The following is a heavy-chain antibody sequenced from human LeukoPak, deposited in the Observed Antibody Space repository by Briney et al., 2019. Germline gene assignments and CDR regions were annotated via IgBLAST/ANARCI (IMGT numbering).Heavy chain of an antibody. CDR2: INHSGST. CDR1: GGSFSGYY. V-gene: IGHV4-34*01. CDR3: ARGVRMIVVVIDLPSFDY. D-gene: IGHD3-22*01. Sequence: SETLSLICAVYGGSFSGYYWSWIRQPPGKGLEWIGEINHSGSTNYNPSLKSRVTISVDTSKNQFSLKLSSVTAADTAVYYCARGVRMIVVVIDLPSFDYWGQGTLVTVSS. J-gene: IGHJ4*02.